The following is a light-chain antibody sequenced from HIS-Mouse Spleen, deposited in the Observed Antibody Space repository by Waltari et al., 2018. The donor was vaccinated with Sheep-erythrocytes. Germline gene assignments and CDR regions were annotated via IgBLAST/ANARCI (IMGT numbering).Light chain of an antibody. CDR2: QDS. CDR1: NSGDKY. J-gene: IGLJ2*01. V-gene: IGLV3-1*01. CDR3: QAWDSSTAV. Sequence: SYELTQPPSVSVSPGQTASITCSGDNSGDKYACWYQQKPGQSPVLVIYQDSKRPSGLPERFSGSNSGNTATLTISGTQAMDEADYYCQAWDSSTAVFGGGTKLTVL.